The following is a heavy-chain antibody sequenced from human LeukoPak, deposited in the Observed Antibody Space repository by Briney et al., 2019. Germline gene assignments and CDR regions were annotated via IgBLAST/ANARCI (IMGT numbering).Heavy chain of an antibody. D-gene: IGHD4-17*01. CDR2: MNRDGSEK. CDR3: ARGRAGDYGWYYGMDV. CDR1: GFTFSNYW. J-gene: IGHJ6*02. Sequence: PGGSLRLSCAASGFTFSNYWMSWVRQAPGKGLEWVANMNRDGSEKYYVDSLKGRFTISRDNAKNSLYLQMNSLRDEDTAVYYCARGRAGDYGWYYGMDVWGQGTTVTVSS. V-gene: IGHV3-7*01.